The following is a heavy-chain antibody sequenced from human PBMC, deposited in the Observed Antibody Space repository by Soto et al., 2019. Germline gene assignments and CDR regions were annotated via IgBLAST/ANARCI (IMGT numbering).Heavy chain of an antibody. Sequence: SETLSLTCAVSGGSVSSGGYSCNWIRQPPGKGLEWIGYIHHSGSTYYNPSLKSRVTISVDRSKNQFSLKLSSVTAADTAVYYCARGMTTVTTFDYWGQGTLVTVS. J-gene: IGHJ4*02. V-gene: IGHV4-30-2*01. CDR3: ARGMTTVTTFDY. CDR1: GGSVSSGGYS. D-gene: IGHD4-17*01. CDR2: IHHSGST.